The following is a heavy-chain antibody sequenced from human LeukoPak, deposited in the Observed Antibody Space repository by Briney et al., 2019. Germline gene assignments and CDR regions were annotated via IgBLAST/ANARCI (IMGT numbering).Heavy chain of an antibody. V-gene: IGHV3-66*02. D-gene: IGHD1-26*01. Sequence: GGSLGLCCAASGFTFSSYAMSSVRQAPGKGLEMVSVIYSGGSTYYADSVKGRFTISRDNSKNTLYLQMNSLRAEDTAVYYCARVWSLYYFDYWGQGTLVTVSS. CDR3: ARVWSLYYFDY. J-gene: IGHJ4*02. CDR1: GFTFSSYA. CDR2: IYSGGST.